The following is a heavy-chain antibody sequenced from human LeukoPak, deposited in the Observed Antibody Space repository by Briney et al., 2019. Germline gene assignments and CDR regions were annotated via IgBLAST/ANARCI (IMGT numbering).Heavy chain of an antibody. J-gene: IGHJ4*02. Sequence: SETLSLTCTVSGGSISSYYWSWIRQPPGKGLEWIAYISDIGSINYNPSLKSRVTISLDTSKNQFSLNLSSVTAADTAVYYCAGHHPRNTVDFWGQGNLVTVSS. V-gene: IGHV4-59*08. CDR3: AGHHPRNTVDF. D-gene: IGHD2-8*02. CDR1: GGSISSYY. CDR2: ISDIGSI.